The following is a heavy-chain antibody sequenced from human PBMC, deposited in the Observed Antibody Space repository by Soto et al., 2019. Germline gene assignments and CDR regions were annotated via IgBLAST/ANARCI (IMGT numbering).Heavy chain of an antibody. J-gene: IGHJ5*02. D-gene: IGHD6-13*01. Sequence: QVQLQESGPGLLKPSETLSLSCTVSSGSLSTYFWSWIRQPPGKGLEWIGRIYTSGSTTYNPSLRTRVTMSVDTSKNQFSLTLNSVTAAETAVYYCAGSSHKENWFDPWGQGTLVTVSS. CDR3: AGSSHKENWFDP. CDR1: SGSLSTYF. V-gene: IGHV4-4*07. CDR2: IYTSGST.